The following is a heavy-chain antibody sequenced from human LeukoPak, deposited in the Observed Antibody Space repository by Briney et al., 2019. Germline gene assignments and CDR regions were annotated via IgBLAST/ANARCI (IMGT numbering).Heavy chain of an antibody. CDR3: ARDLSPTYYDFWSGYQHYYYGMDV. J-gene: IGHJ6*02. CDR2: IYTSGST. V-gene: IGHV4-4*07. CDR1: GGSISSYY. Sequence: SETLSLTCTVSGGSISSYYWSWIRQPAGKGLEWIGRIYTSGSTNYNPSLKSRVTMLVDTSKNQFSLKLSSVTAADTAVYYCARDLSPTYYDFWSGYQHYYYGMDVWGQGTTVTVSS. D-gene: IGHD3-3*01.